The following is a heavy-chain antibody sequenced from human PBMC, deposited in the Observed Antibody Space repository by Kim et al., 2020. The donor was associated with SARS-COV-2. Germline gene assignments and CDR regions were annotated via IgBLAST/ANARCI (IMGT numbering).Heavy chain of an antibody. CDR3: ARLRLGELSSRYFDY. D-gene: IGHD3-16*02. Sequence: DPVKVRFTISRDNSKNTLYLQMNSRRAEDTAVYYCARLRLGELSSRYFDYWGQGTLVTVSS. V-gene: IGHV3-23*01. J-gene: IGHJ4*02.